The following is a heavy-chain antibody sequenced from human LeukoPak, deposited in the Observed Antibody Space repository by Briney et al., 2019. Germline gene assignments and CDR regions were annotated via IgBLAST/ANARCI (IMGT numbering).Heavy chain of an antibody. CDR2: IIPILGIA. V-gene: IGHV1-69*04. CDR1: GGTFSSYA. Sequence: SVKVSCKDSGGTFSSYAISWVRQAPGQGLEWMGRIIPILGIANYAQKFQGRVTITADKSTSTAYMELSSLRSGDTAVYYCARILDSSGYYYFDYWGQGTLVTVSS. J-gene: IGHJ4*02. CDR3: ARILDSSGYYYFDY. D-gene: IGHD3-22*01.